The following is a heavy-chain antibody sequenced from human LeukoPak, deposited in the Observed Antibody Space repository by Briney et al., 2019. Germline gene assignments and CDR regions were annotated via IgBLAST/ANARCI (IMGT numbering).Heavy chain of an antibody. D-gene: IGHD3-10*01. CDR3: ARRRHRGAFDI. Sequence: SETLSLTCTVSGVSISSSSYYWGWIRQPPGKGLEWIGSIYYSGSTYYNPSLKSRVTISVDTSKNQFSLKLSSVTAADTAVYYCARRRHRGAFDIWGQGTMVTVSS. CDR2: IYYSGST. J-gene: IGHJ3*02. CDR1: GVSISSSSYY. V-gene: IGHV4-39*07.